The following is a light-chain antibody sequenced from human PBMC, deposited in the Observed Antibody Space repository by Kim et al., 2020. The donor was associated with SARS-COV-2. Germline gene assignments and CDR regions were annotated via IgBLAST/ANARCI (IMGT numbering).Light chain of an antibody. J-gene: IGLJ1*01. CDR1: SGYSNYK. CDR3: GADHGSGSNFVYV. CDR2: VGTGGIVG. V-gene: IGLV9-49*01. Sequence: CTLGSGYSNYKVDWYQQRPGKGPRFVMRVGTGGIVGSKGDGIPDRFSVLGSGLNRYLTIKNIQEEDESDYHCGADHGSGSNFVYVFGTGTKVTVL.